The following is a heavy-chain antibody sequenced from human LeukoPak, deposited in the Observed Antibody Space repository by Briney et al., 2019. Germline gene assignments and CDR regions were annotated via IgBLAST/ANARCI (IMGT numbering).Heavy chain of an antibody. V-gene: IGHV1-18*01. Sequence: ASVKVSCKASGYNFPSYGINWVRQAPGQGLEWMGWIRPHTGETNSAQRFQDRVTMTTDTSTTTAYMELRSLRFDDTAVYYCARDRGGKGSAIFYWGQGSLVTVSS. CDR3: ARDRGGKGSAIFY. D-gene: IGHD2-2*01. CDR1: GYNFPSYG. J-gene: IGHJ4*02. CDR2: IRPHTGET.